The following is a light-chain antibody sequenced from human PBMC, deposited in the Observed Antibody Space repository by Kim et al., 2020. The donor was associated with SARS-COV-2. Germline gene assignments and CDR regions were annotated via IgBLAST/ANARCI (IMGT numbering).Light chain of an antibody. CDR2: GAS. CDR3: QQYGSS. V-gene: IGKV3-20*01. CDR1: QSVSSSY. Sequence: EIGLTQSPGTLSLSPGARATLSCRTSQSVSSSYLAWYRQKPGQAPRLLIYGASSRATGIPDRFSGSGSGTNFTLTISRLEPEDFAVYFCQQYGSSFGQGTKLEI. J-gene: IGKJ2*01.